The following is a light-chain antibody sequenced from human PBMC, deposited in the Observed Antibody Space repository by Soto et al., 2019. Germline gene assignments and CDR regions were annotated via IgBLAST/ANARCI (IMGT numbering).Light chain of an antibody. CDR2: DAS. V-gene: IGKV3-11*01. CDR1: QSVSSY. J-gene: IGKJ1*01. Sequence: EIVLTQSPATLSLSPGERATLSCRASQSVSSYLAWYQQKPGQAPRLLIYDASNRATGIPARFSGSGSGTDFTLTISSLVPEDCAVYYCQQRSKWPLWTFGQGTKVEIK. CDR3: QQRSKWPLWT.